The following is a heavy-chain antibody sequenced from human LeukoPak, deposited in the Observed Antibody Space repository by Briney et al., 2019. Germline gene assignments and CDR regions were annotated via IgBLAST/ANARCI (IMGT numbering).Heavy chain of an antibody. J-gene: IGHJ3*02. Sequence: SETLSLTCTVSGGSISSYYWSWIRQPAGKGLEWIGRIYTSGSTNYNPSLRSRVTMSVDTSKSQFSLKLSSVTAADTAVYYCARQWGGQYLWWPDDAFDIWGQGTVVTVSS. CDR2: IYTSGST. CDR1: GGSISSYY. CDR3: ARQWGGQYLWWPDDAFDI. V-gene: IGHV4-4*07. D-gene: IGHD2-21*01.